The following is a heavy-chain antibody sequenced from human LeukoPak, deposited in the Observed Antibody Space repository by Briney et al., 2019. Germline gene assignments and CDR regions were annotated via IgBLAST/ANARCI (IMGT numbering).Heavy chain of an antibody. V-gene: IGHV6-1*01. CDR1: GDSVSNNIAT. D-gene: IGHD2-21*02. J-gene: IGHJ4*02. Sequence: SQTLSLTCAISGDSVSNNIATWNWVRQSPSRGLEWLGRTYYRSRWGNDYAISVTGRITINPDTSTNQFSLQFNSVTPEDPAVYYCVTDRDDSYWALDFWGQGTPVTVSS. CDR3: VTDRDDSYWALDF. CDR2: TYYRSRWGN.